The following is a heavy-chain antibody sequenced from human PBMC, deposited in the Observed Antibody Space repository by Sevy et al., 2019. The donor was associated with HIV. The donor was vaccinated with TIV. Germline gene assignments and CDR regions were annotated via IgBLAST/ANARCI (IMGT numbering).Heavy chain of an antibody. CDR2: ISGSGGST. V-gene: IGHV3-23*01. J-gene: IGHJ4*02. CDR1: GFTFSSYA. CDR3: AKSPTMIVVPHTNKYYFDY. D-gene: IGHD3-22*01. Sequence: GGSLRLSCAASGFTFSSYAMSWVRQAPGKGLEWVSAISGSGGSTYYEDSVKGRFTISRDNFKNKLYLQMNSLRAEDTDVYYYAKSPTMIVVPHTNKYYFDYWGQGTLVTVSS.